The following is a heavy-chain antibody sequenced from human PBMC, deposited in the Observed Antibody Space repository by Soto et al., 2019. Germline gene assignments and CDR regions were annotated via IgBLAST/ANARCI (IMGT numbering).Heavy chain of an antibody. V-gene: IGHV3-33*01. D-gene: IGHD6-19*01. J-gene: IGHJ4*02. Sequence: GGSLRLSCAASGFTFSSYGMHWVRQTPGKGLEWVAVIWYDGSNKYYADSVKGRFTISRDNSKNTLYLQMNSLRAEDTAVYYCARDHHAVAGLFDYWGQGTLVTVSS. CDR1: GFTFSSYG. CDR3: ARDHHAVAGLFDY. CDR2: IWYDGSNK.